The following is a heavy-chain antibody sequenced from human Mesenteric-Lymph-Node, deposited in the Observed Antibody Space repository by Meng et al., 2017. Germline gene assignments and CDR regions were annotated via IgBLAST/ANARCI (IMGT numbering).Heavy chain of an antibody. D-gene: IGHD6-13*01. Sequence: GESLKISCGASGFIFSSNAMSWVRQAPGKGLEWVSSISGSGGSTYYADTVKGRFTISRDNSKSTMYLQMNSLRAEDTAVYYCARVPSAGAAAAYVPDYWGQGTLVTVSS. CDR3: ARVPSAGAAAAYVPDY. CDR1: GFIFSSNA. CDR2: ISGSGGST. V-gene: IGHV3-23*01. J-gene: IGHJ4*02.